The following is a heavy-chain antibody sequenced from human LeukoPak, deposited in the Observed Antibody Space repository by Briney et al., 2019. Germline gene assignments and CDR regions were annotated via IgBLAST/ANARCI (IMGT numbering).Heavy chain of an antibody. D-gene: IGHD3-10*01. V-gene: IGHV3-23*01. Sequence: QAGGSLRLSCAASGLTFSSYAMSWVRQAPGKGLEWVSAISGSGGSTYYADSVKGRFTISRDNSKNSLYLQMNSLRAEDTAVYYCATLAGKTYGSGSHQTRNFDYWGKGTLVTVSS. J-gene: IGHJ4*02. CDR2: ISGSGGST. CDR3: ATLAGKTYGSGSHQTRNFDY. CDR1: GLTFSSYA.